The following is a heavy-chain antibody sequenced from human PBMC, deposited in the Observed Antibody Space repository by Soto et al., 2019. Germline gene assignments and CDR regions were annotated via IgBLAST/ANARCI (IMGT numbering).Heavy chain of an antibody. D-gene: IGHD3-22*01. CDR3: ARFGYYDSSGYPIDY. Sequence: LRLSCAASGFTFSSYWMSWVRQAPGKGLEWVANIKQDGSEKYYVDSVKGRFTISRDNAKNSLYLQMNSLRAEDTAVYYCARFGYYDSSGYPIDYWGQGTLVTVSS. J-gene: IGHJ4*02. V-gene: IGHV3-7*01. CDR1: GFTFSSYW. CDR2: IKQDGSEK.